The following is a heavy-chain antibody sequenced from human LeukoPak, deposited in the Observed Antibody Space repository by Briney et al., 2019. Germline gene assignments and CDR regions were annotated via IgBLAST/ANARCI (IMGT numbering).Heavy chain of an antibody. D-gene: IGHD3-10*01. Sequence: GASVKVSCKASGGTFSSYAISWVRQALGQGLEWMGGIIPIFGTANYAQKFQGRVTITADESTSTAYMELSSLRSEDTAVYYCAREGLWFGELEDYWGQGTLVTVSS. V-gene: IGHV1-69*13. CDR1: GGTFSSYA. J-gene: IGHJ4*02. CDR3: AREGLWFGELEDY. CDR2: IIPIFGTA.